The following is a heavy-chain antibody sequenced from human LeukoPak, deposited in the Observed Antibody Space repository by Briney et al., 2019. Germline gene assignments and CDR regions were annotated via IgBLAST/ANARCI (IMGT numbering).Heavy chain of an antibody. CDR1: GFTFSDYY. Sequence: GGSLRLSCAASGFTFSDYYMSWIRQAPGKGLEWVSYISSSGSTIYYADSVKGRFTISRDNAKNSLYLQMNSPRAEDTAVYYCAREVVSVSDYFDYWGQGTLVTVSS. V-gene: IGHV3-11*01. D-gene: IGHD2-15*01. J-gene: IGHJ4*02. CDR3: AREVVSVSDYFDY. CDR2: ISSSGSTI.